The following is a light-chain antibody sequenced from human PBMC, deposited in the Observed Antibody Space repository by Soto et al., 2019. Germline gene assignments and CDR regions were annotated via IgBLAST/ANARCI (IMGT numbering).Light chain of an antibody. CDR1: SRDVGAYNL. Sequence: QSVLTQPASVSGSPGQSITISCSGTSRDVGAYNLVSWYQQSPGKAPKLLIYEVRHRPSGVSYRFSGSKSGNTASLTISSLLPEDEADYYCSSYTSSSTLCVFGTGTKVTVL. CDR3: SSYTSSSTLCV. CDR2: EVR. V-gene: IGLV2-14*01. J-gene: IGLJ1*01.